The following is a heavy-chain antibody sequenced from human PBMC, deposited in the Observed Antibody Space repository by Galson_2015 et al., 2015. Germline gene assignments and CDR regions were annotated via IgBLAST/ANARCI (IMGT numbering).Heavy chain of an antibody. CDR3: ARGGVVTATSYWYFDL. CDR1: GFTFSSYG. V-gene: IGHV3-33*01. CDR2: IWYDGSNK. Sequence: SLRLSCAASGFTFSSYGMHWVRQAPGKGLGWVAVIWYDGSNKYYADSVKGRFTISRDNSKNTLYLQMNSLRAEDTAVYYCARGGVVTATSYWYFDLWGRGTLVTVSS. D-gene: IGHD2-21*02. J-gene: IGHJ2*01.